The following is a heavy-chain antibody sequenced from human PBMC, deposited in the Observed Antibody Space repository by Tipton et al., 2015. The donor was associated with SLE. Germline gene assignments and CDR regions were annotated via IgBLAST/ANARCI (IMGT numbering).Heavy chain of an antibody. CDR2: ISGDARSI. CDR1: GFTFSNYW. V-gene: IGHV3-74*01. D-gene: IGHD6-13*01. J-gene: IGHJ4*02. CDR3: VRGGLVTSGWYDRPDY. Sequence: SLRLSCAASGFTFSNYWMHWVRQAPGKGLVWVSRISGDARSISYTDSVKGRFTISRDNAKSTLYLQMNSLRAEDTALYYCVRGGLVTSGWYDRPDYWGQGTLVTVSS.